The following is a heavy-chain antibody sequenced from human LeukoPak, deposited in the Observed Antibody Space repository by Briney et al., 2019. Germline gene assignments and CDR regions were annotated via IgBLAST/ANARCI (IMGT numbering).Heavy chain of an antibody. CDR2: IYSGGST. V-gene: IGHV3-66*01. D-gene: IGHD4-17*01. CDR3: ARDPSATATMNI. CDR1: GFTVSSNY. J-gene: IGHJ3*02. Sequence: GGSLRLSCAASGFTVSSNYMSWVRQAPGKGLEWVSVIYSGGSTYYADSVKGRFTISRDNSKNTLYLQMNSLRAEDTAVYYCARDPSATATMNIWGQGTMVTVSS.